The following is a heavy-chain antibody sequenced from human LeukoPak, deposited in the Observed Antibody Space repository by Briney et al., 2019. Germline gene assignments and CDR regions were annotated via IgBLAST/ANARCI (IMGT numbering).Heavy chain of an antibody. CDR2: ISSSSSYI. J-gene: IGHJ4*02. CDR3: ASDEGRGYYFDY. Sequence: PGGSLRLSCAASGFTFSSYSMNWVRQAPGKGLEWVSSISSSSSYIHYADSVKGRFTISRDNAKNSLYLQMNSLRAEDTAVYYCASDEGRGYYFDYWGQGTLVTVSS. CDR1: GFTFSSYS. D-gene: IGHD3-10*01. V-gene: IGHV3-21*01.